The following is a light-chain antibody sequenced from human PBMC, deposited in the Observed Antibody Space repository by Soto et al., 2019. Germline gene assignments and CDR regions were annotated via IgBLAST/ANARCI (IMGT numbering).Light chain of an antibody. CDR2: GAS. V-gene: IGKV3-20*01. J-gene: IGKJ1*01. Sequence: ESVLTPSPGTLSFSPGERATPSCRASQSVSSSYLAWYQQKPGQAPRLLIYGASSRATGIPDRFSGSGSGTDFTLTISRLEPEDFAVYYCQQYGSSPLTFGQGTKVDIK. CDR3: QQYGSSPLT. CDR1: QSVSSSY.